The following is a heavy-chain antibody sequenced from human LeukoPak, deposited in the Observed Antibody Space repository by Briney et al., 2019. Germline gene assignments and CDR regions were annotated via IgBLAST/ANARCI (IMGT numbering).Heavy chain of an antibody. CDR3: ARDGSTYYDFWSGYSPSYYYGMDV. V-gene: IGHV4-61*02. J-gene: IGHJ6*02. D-gene: IGHD3-3*01. Sequence: SETLSLTCTVSGGSISSGSYYWSWIRQPAGKGLEWIGRIYTSRSTNYNPSLKSRVTISVDTSKNQFSLKLSSVTAADTAVYYCARDGSTYYDFWSGYSPSYYYGMDVWGQGTTVTVSS. CDR2: IYTSRST. CDR1: GGSISSGSYY.